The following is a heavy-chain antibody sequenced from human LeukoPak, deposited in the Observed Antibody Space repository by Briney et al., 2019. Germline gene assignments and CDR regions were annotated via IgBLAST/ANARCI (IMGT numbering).Heavy chain of an antibody. CDR1: GYIFTGYC. D-gene: IGHD3-10*01. J-gene: IGHJ5*02. V-gene: IGHV1-2*02. Sequence: ASVKVSCKASGYIFTGYCMHWVRQAPGQGLEWMGWINPKSGGTNYAQKFQGRVTMTRDTSISTAYMELSRLRSDDTAVYYCATLWFGEFYPWGQGTLVTVSS. CDR2: INPKSGGT. CDR3: ATLWFGEFYP.